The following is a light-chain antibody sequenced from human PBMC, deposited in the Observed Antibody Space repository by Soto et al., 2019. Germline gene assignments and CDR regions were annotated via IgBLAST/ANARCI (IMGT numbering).Light chain of an antibody. CDR2: DAA. J-gene: IGKJ5*01. Sequence: KMTQYPTTLSASVGDRVTITCRASQSISSWLAWYQLKPGKAPNLLIFDAAGLESGVPSRFSGSGSGTEFTLAISSLQPDDFATYFCQQYNSYSQTFGQGTRLEIK. CDR1: QSISSW. V-gene: IGKV1-5*01. CDR3: QQYNSYSQT.